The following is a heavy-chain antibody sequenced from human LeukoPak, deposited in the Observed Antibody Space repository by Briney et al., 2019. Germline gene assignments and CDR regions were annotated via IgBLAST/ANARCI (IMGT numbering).Heavy chain of an antibody. D-gene: IGHD7-27*01. Sequence: PSETLSLTCTVSGGSISTSNYYWGWIRQSPGKGLEWIGNIFYSGSTYYNPSLKSRVTISVDTSKNQFSLKLSSVTAADTAVYYCARRRRGGENWFDPWGQGTLVTVSS. V-gene: IGHV4-39*01. J-gene: IGHJ5*02. CDR3: ARRRRGGENWFDP. CDR2: IFYSGST. CDR1: GGSISTSNYY.